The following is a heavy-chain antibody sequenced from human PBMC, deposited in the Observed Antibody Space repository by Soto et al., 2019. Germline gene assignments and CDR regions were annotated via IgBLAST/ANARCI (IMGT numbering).Heavy chain of an antibody. Sequence: EVHLLESGGALVQPGGSLRLSCAASGFTFSSCAMGWVRQAPGKGLVWVSDIIDSGGSTYYADAGKSRFTISRDNSKSTLYLQMNSMRAEDTAVYYCGKGRSYYYYYGVDVWGQGTTVTVSS. J-gene: IGHJ6*02. V-gene: IGHV3-23*01. CDR2: IIDSGGST. CDR3: GKGRSYYYYYGVDV. CDR1: GFTFSSCA. D-gene: IGHD1-26*01.